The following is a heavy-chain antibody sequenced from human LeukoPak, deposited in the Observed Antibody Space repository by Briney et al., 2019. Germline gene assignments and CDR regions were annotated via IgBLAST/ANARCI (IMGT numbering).Heavy chain of an antibody. J-gene: IGHJ4*02. CDR1: GYTFTTYA. CDR3: ARTGGHSSSWLYFDY. CDR2: SSPYNGHT. V-gene: IGHV1-18*01. Sequence: ASVKVSCKASGYTFTTYAITWVRQAPGQGLEWMGWSSPYNGHTKYAQKFQGRVTITADESTSTAYMELSSLRSEDTAVYYCARTGGHSSSWLYFDYWGQGTLVTVSS. D-gene: IGHD6-13*01.